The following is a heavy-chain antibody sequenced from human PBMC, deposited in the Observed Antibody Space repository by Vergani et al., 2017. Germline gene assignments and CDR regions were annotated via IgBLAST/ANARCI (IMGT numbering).Heavy chain of an antibody. J-gene: IGHJ3*02. CDR3: ARGGNYDSSGYPIDAFDI. D-gene: IGHD3-22*01. V-gene: IGHV3-30-3*01. Sequence: QVQLVESGGGLVQPGRSLRLSCAASGFTFSSYAMHWVRQAPGKGLEWVAVISYDGSNKYYADSVKGRFTISRDNSKNTLYLQMNSLRAEDTAVYYCARGGNYDSSGYPIDAFDIWGQGTMVTVSS. CDR1: GFTFSSYA. CDR2: ISYDGSNK.